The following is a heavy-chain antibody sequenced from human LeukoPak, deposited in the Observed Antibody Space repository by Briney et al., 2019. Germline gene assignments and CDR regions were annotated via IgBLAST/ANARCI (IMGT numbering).Heavy chain of an antibody. V-gene: IGHV4-34*01. D-gene: IGHD2-21*02. J-gene: IGHJ6*02. Sequence: SETLSLTCAVYGGSFSEYYWSWIRHPPGKGLEWIGEINHSGSTNYNPSLKSRVTISVDTSKNQFSLKLTSVTAADTAVYYCARVWCGDCTSPTGYYYGMDVWGQGTTVTVSS. CDR3: ARVWCGDCTSPTGYYYGMDV. CDR2: INHSGST. CDR1: GGSFSEYY.